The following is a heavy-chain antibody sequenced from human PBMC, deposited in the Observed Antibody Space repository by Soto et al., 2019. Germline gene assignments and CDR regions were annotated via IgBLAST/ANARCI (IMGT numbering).Heavy chain of an antibody. CDR1: GFTFSSYA. CDR3: AKDLGGGNYDILTGYPPDY. D-gene: IGHD3-9*01. V-gene: IGHV3-23*01. J-gene: IGHJ4*02. Sequence: LRLSCAASGFTFSSYAMSWVRQAPGKGLEWVSAISGSGGSTYYADSVKGRFTISRDNSKNTLYLQMNSLRAEDTAVYYCAKDLGGGNYDILTGYPPDYWGQGTLVTVSS. CDR2: ISGSGGST.